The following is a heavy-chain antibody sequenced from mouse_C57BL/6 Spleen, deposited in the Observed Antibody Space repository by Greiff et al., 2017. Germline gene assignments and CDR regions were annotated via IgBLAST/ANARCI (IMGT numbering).Heavy chain of an antibody. D-gene: IGHD2-4*01. CDR1: GYSFTGYY. J-gene: IGHJ3*01. CDR2: INPSTGGT. Sequence: VQLQQSGPELMKPGASVKISCKASGYSFTGYYMNWVKQSPEKSLEWIGEINPSTGGTTYNQKLKAKATLTVDKSSSTAYMQLKSLTSEDAAVYYCARRSYDYYWFAYWGQGTLVTVAA. V-gene: IGHV1-42*01. CDR3: ARRSYDYYWFAY.